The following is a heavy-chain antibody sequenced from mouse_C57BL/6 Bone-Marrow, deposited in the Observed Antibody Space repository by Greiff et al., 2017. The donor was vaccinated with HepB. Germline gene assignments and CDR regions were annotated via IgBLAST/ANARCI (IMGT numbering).Heavy chain of an antibody. D-gene: IGHD1-1*01. J-gene: IGHJ1*03. V-gene: IGHV1-69*01. CDR3: ARLIITTVVDWYFDV. Sequence: QVQLQQPGAELVMPGASVKLSCKASGYTFTSYWMHWVKQRHGQGLEWIGEIDPSDSYTNYNQKFKGKSTLTVDKSSSTAYMQLSSLTSEDSAVYYCARLIITTVVDWYFDVWGTGTTVTVSS. CDR2: IDPSDSYT. CDR1: GYTFTSYW.